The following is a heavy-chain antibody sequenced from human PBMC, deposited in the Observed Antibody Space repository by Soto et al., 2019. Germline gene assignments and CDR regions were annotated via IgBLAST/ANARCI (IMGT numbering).Heavy chain of an antibody. CDR1: GYTFTSYD. Sequence: GASVKVSCKASGYTFTSYDINWVRQATGQGFEWMGWMNPNSGSTGYAQKFQGRVTMSRDTSISTVYMDLNSLRSEDTAVYYCAKTTDGWFSAFEIWGQGTMVTVSS. D-gene: IGHD6-19*01. J-gene: IGHJ3*02. CDR3: AKTTDGWFSAFEI. V-gene: IGHV1-8*01. CDR2: MNPNSGST.